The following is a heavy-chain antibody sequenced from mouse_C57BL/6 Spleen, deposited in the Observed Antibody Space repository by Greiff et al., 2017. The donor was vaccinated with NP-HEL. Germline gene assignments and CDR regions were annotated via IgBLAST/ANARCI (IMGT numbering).Heavy chain of an antibody. CDR3: ARSHPYFDY. Sequence: VQLQQSGPELVKPGASVKISCKASGYAFSSSWMNWVKQRPGKGLEWIGRIYPGDGDTNYNGTFKGKATLTADKSSSTAYMQLSSLTSEDSAVYFCARSHPYFDYWGQGTTLTVSS. J-gene: IGHJ2*01. CDR1: GYAFSSSW. V-gene: IGHV1-82*01. CDR2: IYPGDGDT.